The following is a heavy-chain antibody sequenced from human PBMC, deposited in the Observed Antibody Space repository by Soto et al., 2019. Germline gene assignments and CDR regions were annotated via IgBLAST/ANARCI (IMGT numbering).Heavy chain of an antibody. CDR2: INPSGGST. CDR1: GYTFTNYY. D-gene: IGHD3-10*01. J-gene: IGHJ4*02. Sequence: QVQLVQSGAEVKKPGASVKVSCKASGYTFTNYYIHWVRQAPGQGLEWMGIINPSGGSTNYAQNCQGIVTLNRDTSTSTVSMELSSLRSEDTSVYYCARGGPELAPIGGFDYWGQGTLATVSS. V-gene: IGHV1-46*01. CDR3: ARGGPELAPIGGFDY.